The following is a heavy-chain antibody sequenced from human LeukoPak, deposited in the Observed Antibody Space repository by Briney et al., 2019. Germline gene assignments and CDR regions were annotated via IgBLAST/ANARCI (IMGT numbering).Heavy chain of an antibody. Sequence: SETLSLTCTVSGGSISSYYWSWIRQPPGKGLEWNGYIYYSGSTNYNPSLKSRVTISVDTSKNQFSLKLSSVTAADTAVYYCARLGTTVTASGAFDIWGQGTMVTVSS. J-gene: IGHJ3*02. V-gene: IGHV4-59*08. D-gene: IGHD4-17*01. CDR3: ARLGTTVTASGAFDI. CDR2: IYYSGST. CDR1: GGSISSYY.